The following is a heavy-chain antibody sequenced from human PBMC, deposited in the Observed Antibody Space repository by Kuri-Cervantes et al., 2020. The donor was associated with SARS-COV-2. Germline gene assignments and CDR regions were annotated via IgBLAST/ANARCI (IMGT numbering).Heavy chain of an antibody. D-gene: IGHD3-3*01. CDR2: ISSSSSYI. Sequence: GGSLRLSCAASGFTFSGHWIHWVRQAPGKGLEWVSSISSSSSYIYYADSVKGRFTISRDNAKNSLYLQMNSLRAEDTAVYYCARYNDFWSGYSGAFDYWGQGTLVTVSS. J-gene: IGHJ4*02. CDR3: ARYNDFWSGYSGAFDY. V-gene: IGHV3-21*01. CDR1: GFTFSGHW.